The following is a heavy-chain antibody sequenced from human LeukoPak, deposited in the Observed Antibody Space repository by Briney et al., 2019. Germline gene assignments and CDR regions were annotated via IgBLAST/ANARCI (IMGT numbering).Heavy chain of an antibody. CDR3: AKRAFLESETHDY. V-gene: IGHV3-23*01. J-gene: IGHJ4*02. D-gene: IGHD5-12*01. Sequence: GGSLRLTCATSGFTFRSFSVSWVRQTPEKGLEWVSSIAGSGAHTNYADSVKGRFTISRDNSKNTLYLQMDSLTAEDTAVYYCAKRAFLESETHDYWGQGTSVTVSS. CDR2: IAGSGAHT. CDR1: GFTFRSFS.